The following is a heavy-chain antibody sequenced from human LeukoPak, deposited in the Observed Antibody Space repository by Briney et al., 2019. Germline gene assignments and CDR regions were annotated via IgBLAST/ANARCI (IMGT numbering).Heavy chain of an antibody. J-gene: IGHJ4*02. Sequence: ASVKVSCKASGYTFTGYYMHWVRQAPGQGLEWMGWLNPNSGGTNYAQKFQGRVTMTRDTSISTAYMELSRLRSDDTAVYYCAREVAVTYDSSGYSVDYWDQGTLVTVSS. V-gene: IGHV1-2*02. CDR2: LNPNSGGT. D-gene: IGHD3-22*01. CDR1: GYTFTGYY. CDR3: AREVAVTYDSSGYSVDY.